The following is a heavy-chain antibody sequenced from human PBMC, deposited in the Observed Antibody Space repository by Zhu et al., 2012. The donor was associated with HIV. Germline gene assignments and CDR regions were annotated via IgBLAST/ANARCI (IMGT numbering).Heavy chain of an antibody. CDR2: IHYTGST. CDR3: VRVVSSNWQFNWFDP. CDR1: GGSISSGDYY. Sequence: QVQLQESGPGLVRPSQTLSLTCTVSGGSISSGDYYWNWIRQSPGKGLEWIGYIHYTGSTYYNPSLKSRLFISLDTSKNQFSLNPETFVTAADTAVYYCVRVVSSNWQFNWFDPGARDPGHRRL. J-gene: IGHJ5*02. V-gene: IGHV4-30-4*08. D-gene: IGHD6-13*01.